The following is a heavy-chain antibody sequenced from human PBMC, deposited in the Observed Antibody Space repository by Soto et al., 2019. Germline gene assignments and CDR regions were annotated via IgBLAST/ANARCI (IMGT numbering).Heavy chain of an antibody. V-gene: IGHV4-39*01. CDR2: IHASGRT. CDR1: GDSISSGNYY. J-gene: IGHJ1*01. D-gene: IGHD1-7*01. Sequence: QVQLQESGPGLVKPSETLSLTCTVSGDSISSGNYYCAWIRQSPGKGLQWIGSIHASGRTNYNPSLKSRVSMSVDTSQRKFSLKLTSVTAADTAVYYCARLAGNCDRYFQHCGQGTLVSVSS. CDR3: ARLAGNCDRYFQH.